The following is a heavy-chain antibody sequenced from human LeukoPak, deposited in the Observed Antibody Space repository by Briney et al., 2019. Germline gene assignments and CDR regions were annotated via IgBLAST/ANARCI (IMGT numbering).Heavy chain of an antibody. V-gene: IGHV3-30*02. CDR2: IRSDSSNQ. J-gene: IGHJ4*02. Sequence: GGSLRLSCAASAFKFSSYGMHWVRQAPGKGPEWVAFIRSDSSNQYYADSVKGRFTISRDNSKNALYLQMNSLRAEDTAVYYYAKVPLSSSGWDREYYFDYWGQGTLVTVSS. CDR3: AKVPLSSSGWDREYYFDY. CDR1: AFKFSSYG. D-gene: IGHD6-19*01.